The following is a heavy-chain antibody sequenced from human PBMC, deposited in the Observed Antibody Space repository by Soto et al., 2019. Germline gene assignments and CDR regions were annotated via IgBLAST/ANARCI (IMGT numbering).Heavy chain of an antibody. V-gene: IGHV4-59*08. Sequence: SETLSLTCTVSGGSISSYYWSWIRQPPGKGLEWIGYIYYSGSTNYNPSLKSRVTISVDTSKNQFSLKLSSVTAADTAVYYCARWGGYGDYVLDYWGQGTLVTVSS. J-gene: IGHJ4*02. CDR2: IYYSGST. CDR3: ARWGGYGDYVLDY. CDR1: GGSISSYY. D-gene: IGHD4-17*01.